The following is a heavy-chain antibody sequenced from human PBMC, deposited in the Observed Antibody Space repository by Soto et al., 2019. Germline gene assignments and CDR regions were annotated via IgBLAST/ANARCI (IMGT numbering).Heavy chain of an antibody. J-gene: IGHJ5*02. CDR2: IIPFSGTA. CDR1: GSTFSSFT. CDR3: ASALRSEKES. Sequence: QVQLVQSGAEVKKRGSSVKVSCKASGSTFSSFTIRWVRQSPGQGLEWMGGIIPFSGTANYAQKFQGRVTITADKSTWTAYMELSSLRSEDTAVYYCASALRSEKESWGQGTLVTVSS. V-gene: IGHV1-69*06. D-gene: IGHD1-26*01.